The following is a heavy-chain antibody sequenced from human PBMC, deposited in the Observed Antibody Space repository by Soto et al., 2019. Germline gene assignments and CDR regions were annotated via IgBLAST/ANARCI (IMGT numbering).Heavy chain of an antibody. D-gene: IGHD6-25*01. J-gene: IGHJ5*02. CDR1: GGSISSYY. CDR3: AVVDSTGNWFDP. CDR2: MYYSGTT. V-gene: IGHV4-59*04. Sequence: TLSLTCTVSGGSISSYYWSWIRQPPGKGLEFIGSMYYSGTTYYNPSLKSRVTISVDTSKNQFTLKLISVTAADTAVYYCAVVDSTGNWFDPWGEGALVTVSS.